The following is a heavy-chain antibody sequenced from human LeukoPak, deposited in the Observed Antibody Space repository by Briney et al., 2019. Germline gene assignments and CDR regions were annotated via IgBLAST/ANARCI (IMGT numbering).Heavy chain of an antibody. CDR1: GGTFSSYA. D-gene: IGHD5-18*01. CDR2: IIPILGIA. Sequence: SVKVSCKASGGTFSSYAISWMRQAPGQGLEWMGRIIPILGIANYAQKFQGRVTITADKSTSTAYMELSSLRSEDTAVYYCASSRGYSYGPFDYWGQGTLVTVSS. V-gene: IGHV1-69*04. CDR3: ASSRGYSYGPFDY. J-gene: IGHJ4*02.